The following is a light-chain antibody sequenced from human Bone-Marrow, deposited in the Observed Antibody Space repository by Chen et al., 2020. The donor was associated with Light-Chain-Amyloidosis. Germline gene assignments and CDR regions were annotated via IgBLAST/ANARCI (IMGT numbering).Light chain of an antibody. CDR3: QAWESSTVV. CDR1: KLGDKY. CDR2: QES. V-gene: IGLV3-1*01. J-gene: IGLJ2*01. Sequence: SYELTQPPSVSVSPGQTASITCSGDKLGDKYACWYQQKPGQSPVLVIYQESKRPSGIPARFSGSNSGKTAPLTISGTQAMDEADYYCQAWESSTVVFGGGTKLTVL.